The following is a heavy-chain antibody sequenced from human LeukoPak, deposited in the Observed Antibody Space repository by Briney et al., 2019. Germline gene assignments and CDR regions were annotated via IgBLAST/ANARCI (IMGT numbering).Heavy chain of an antibody. V-gene: IGHV3-49*04. CDR1: GFTFGDYA. CDR3: TRDLGYYDSSGYYYYYYMDV. CDR2: IRSKAYGGTT. Sequence: GRSLRLSCTASGFTFGDYAMSWVRQAPGKGLEWVGFIRSKAYGGTTEYAASVKGRFTISRDDSKSIAYLQMNSLKTEDTAVYYYTRDLGYYDSSGYYYYYYMDVWGKGTTVTISS. J-gene: IGHJ6*03. D-gene: IGHD3-22*01.